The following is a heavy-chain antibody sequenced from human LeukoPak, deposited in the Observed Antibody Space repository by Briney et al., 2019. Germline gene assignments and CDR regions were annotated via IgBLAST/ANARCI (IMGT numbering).Heavy chain of an antibody. Sequence: PSETLSLTCTVSGGSISSYYWSWIRQPPGKGLEWIGYIYYSGSTNYNPSLKSRVTISVDASKNQFSLKLSSVTAADTAVYYCARGMGIAVYNWFDPWGQGTLVTVSS. V-gene: IGHV4-59*12. CDR3: ARGMGIAVYNWFDP. CDR2: IYYSGST. J-gene: IGHJ5*02. D-gene: IGHD6-19*01. CDR1: GGSISSYY.